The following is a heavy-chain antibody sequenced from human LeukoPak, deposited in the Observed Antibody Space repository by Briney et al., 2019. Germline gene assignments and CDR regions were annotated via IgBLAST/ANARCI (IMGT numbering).Heavy chain of an antibody. V-gene: IGHV1-18*04. CDR3: ARGLTAFGELSAPFDY. J-gene: IGHJ4*02. CDR2: ISAYNGNT. CDR1: GYTFTSYG. Sequence: ASVKVSCKASGYTFTSYGISWVRQAPGQGLEWMGWISAYNGNTNYAQKLQGRVTMTTDTSTSTAYMELRSLRSDDTAVYYCARGLTAFGELSAPFDYWGKGTLVTVSS. D-gene: IGHD3-10*01.